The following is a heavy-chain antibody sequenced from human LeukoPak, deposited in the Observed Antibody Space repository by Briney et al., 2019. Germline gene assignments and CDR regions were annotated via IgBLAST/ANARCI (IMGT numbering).Heavy chain of an antibody. CDR3: AKGRGWFGTGP. D-gene: IGHD3-10*01. CDR2: ISDSGVST. V-gene: IGHV3-23*01. Sequence: GGSLRLSCAASGFTFSNYHMTWVRQTPGKGLEWVSGISDSGVSTYYADSVKGRFTISRDNSKNTLYLQMNSLRAEDTAVYYCAKGRGWFGTGPWGQGTLVTVSS. CDR1: GFTFSNYH. J-gene: IGHJ5*02.